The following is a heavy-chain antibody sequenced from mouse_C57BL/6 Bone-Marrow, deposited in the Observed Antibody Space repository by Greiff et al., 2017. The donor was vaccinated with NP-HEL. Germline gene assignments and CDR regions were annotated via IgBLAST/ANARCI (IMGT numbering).Heavy chain of an antibody. CDR3: ARCPSFTTVVGRGFAY. V-gene: IGHV1-9*01. CDR2: ILPGSGST. Sequence: VQLQQSGAELMKPGASVKLSCKATGYTFTGYWIEWVKQRPGHGLEWIGEILPGSGSTNYNEKFKGKATFTADTSSNTAYMQLSSLTTEDSAIYYCARCPSFTTVVGRGFAYWGQGTLVTVSA. J-gene: IGHJ3*01. CDR1: GYTFTGYW. D-gene: IGHD1-1*01.